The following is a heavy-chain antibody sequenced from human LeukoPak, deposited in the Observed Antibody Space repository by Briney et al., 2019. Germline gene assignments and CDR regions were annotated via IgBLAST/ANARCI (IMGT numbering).Heavy chain of an antibody. CDR3: AIGSVKLPGISYFDN. J-gene: IGHJ1*01. CDR2: ISYDGTKI. V-gene: IGHV3-30-3*01. D-gene: IGHD3-3*02. Sequence: GGSLRLSCAASGFSFSTHKMNWVRQAPGKGLEWVAVISYDGTKIYYADSAKGRFTISRDNSKNMVYLQMNSLRAEDTALYYCAIGSVKLPGISYFDNWGQGTLVTVSS. CDR1: GFSFSTHK.